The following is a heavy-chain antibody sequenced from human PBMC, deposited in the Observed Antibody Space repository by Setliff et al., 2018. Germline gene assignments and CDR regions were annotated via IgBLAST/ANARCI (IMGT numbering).Heavy chain of an antibody. CDR2: IIPTFGTA. D-gene: IGHD3-22*01. Sequence: WASVKVSCKASGGTFSSYAFSWVRQAPGQGLEWMGGIIPTFGTANYAQKFQGRVTITTDDSTGTAYMELSSLRSEDTAVYYCVRDLRGPYYYDIGGWFDPWGQGTLVTVSS. J-gene: IGHJ5*02. CDR3: VRDLRGPYYYDIGGWFDP. CDR1: GGTFSSYA. V-gene: IGHV1-69*05.